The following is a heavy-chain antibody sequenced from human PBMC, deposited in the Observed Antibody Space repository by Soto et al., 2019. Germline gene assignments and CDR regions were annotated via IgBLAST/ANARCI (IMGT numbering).Heavy chain of an antibody. V-gene: IGHV3-53*01. CDR2: IYRGGGT. Sequence: EVQLVESGGGLIQPGGSLRLICAASGLSVTANYMTWVRQAPGKGLEWLSIIYRGGGTYYVDSFKGRAINSRDGSRNMVFLQMNSLTAEDAGVYYCARMDDSETFDIWGRRTAVNVSS. J-gene: IGHJ3*02. CDR3: ARMDDSETFDI. CDR1: GLSVTANY. D-gene: IGHD2-2*03.